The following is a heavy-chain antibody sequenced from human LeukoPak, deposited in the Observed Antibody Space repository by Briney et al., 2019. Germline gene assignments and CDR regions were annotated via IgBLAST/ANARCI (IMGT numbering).Heavy chain of an antibody. CDR1: GFTFSSYS. Sequence: GGSLRLSCAASGFTFSSYSMNWVRQAPGKGLEWVSGISGRGGSTYYADSVKGRFTISRDNSKNTLYLQMNSLRAEDTAVYYCAKGAYGDYLTYFDYWGQGTLVTVSS. D-gene: IGHD4-17*01. CDR3: AKGAYGDYLTYFDY. J-gene: IGHJ4*02. CDR2: ISGRGGST. V-gene: IGHV3-23*01.